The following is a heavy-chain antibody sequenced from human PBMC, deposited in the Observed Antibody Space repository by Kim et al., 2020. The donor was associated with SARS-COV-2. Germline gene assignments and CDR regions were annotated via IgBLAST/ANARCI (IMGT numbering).Heavy chain of an antibody. CDR2: ISYDGSNK. J-gene: IGHJ5*02. V-gene: IGHV3-30*18. CDR3: AKGRPHRILNWFDA. Sequence: GGSLRLSCAASGFTFSIYGMHWVRQAPGKGLEWVAVISYDGSNKYYADSVKGRFTISRDNSKNTLYLQMNSLRADDTAVYYCAKGRPHRILNWFDAWGQGTLVTVSS. CDR1: GFTFSIYG. D-gene: IGHD6-6*01.